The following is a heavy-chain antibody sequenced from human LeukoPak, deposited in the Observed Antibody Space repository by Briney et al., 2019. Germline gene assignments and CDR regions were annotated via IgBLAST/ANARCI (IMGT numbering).Heavy chain of an antibody. CDR3: VKDHGAYYYASGSNFDY. Sequence: GGSLRLSCAASGFTFSSYSMNWVRQAPGKGLEWVSSISSSSSYIYYADSVKGRFTISRDNSKNTLFLQMSSLRAEDTAVYYCVKDHGAYYYASGSNFDYWGQGTLVTVSS. V-gene: IGHV3-21*01. J-gene: IGHJ4*02. CDR1: GFTFSSYS. CDR2: ISSSSSYI. D-gene: IGHD3-10*01.